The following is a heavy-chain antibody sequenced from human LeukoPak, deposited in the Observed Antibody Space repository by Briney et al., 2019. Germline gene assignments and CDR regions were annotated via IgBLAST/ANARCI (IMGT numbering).Heavy chain of an antibody. J-gene: IGHJ4*02. D-gene: IGHD5-18*01. CDR1: GFTFSSYG. V-gene: IGHV3-23*01. Sequence: GGSLRLSCAASGFTFSSYGMSWVRQAPGKGLEWVSAISGSGGSTYYADSVKGRFTISRDSSKNTLYLQMSRLRSDDTAVYYCARDDDTAMAHVWGQGTLVTVSS. CDR2: ISGSGGST. CDR3: ARDDDTAMAHV.